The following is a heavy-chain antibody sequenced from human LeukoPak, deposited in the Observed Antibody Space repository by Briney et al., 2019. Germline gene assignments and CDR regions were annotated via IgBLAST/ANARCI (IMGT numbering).Heavy chain of an antibody. CDR3: AKFSAAGTHYYYGMDV. V-gene: IGHV3-23*01. CDR1: GLSVSSNF. Sequence: HPGGSLRLSCAATGLSVSSNFMSWVRQAPGKGLEWVSAISGSGGSTYYADSVKGRFTISRDNSKNTLYLQMNSLRAEDTAVYYCAKFSAAGTHYYYGMDVWGQGTTVTVSS. CDR2: ISGSGGST. J-gene: IGHJ6*02. D-gene: IGHD6-13*01.